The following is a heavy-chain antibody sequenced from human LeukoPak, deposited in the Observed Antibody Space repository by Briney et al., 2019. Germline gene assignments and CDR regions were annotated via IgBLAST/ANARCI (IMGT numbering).Heavy chain of an antibody. CDR3: ARGDGYNSVDY. Sequence: GGSLRLSCAASGFTFSSYAMHWVRQAPGKGLEYVSAISSNGGSTYYANSVKGRFTISRDNSKNTLYLQMGSLIAEDMAVYYCARGDGYNSVDYWGQGTLVTVSS. D-gene: IGHD5-24*01. CDR2: ISSNGGST. J-gene: IGHJ4*02. V-gene: IGHV3-64*01. CDR1: GFTFSSYA.